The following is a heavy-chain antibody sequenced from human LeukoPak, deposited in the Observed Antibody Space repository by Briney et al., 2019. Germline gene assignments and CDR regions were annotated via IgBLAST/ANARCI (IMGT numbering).Heavy chain of an antibody. Sequence: PGGSLRLSCAASGFTFSSYAMHWVRQAPGKGLEWVAVISYDGSNKYYADSVKGRFTISRDNSKNTLYLQMNSLRAEDTAVYYCASGSSRGPYYFDYWGQGTLVTVSS. CDR3: ASGSSRGPYYFDY. CDR2: ISYDGSNK. D-gene: IGHD6-13*01. J-gene: IGHJ4*02. CDR1: GFTFSSYA. V-gene: IGHV3-30*04.